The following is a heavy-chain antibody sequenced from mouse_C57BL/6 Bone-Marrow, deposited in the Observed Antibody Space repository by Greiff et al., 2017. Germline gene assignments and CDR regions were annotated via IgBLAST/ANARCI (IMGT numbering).Heavy chain of an antibody. CDR1: GYTFTSYW. D-gene: IGHD1-1*01. CDR2: IYPGSGST. J-gene: IGHJ4*01. CDR3: ARPVYYGSSPYAMDD. Sequence: QVQLQQPGAELVKPGASVKMSCKASGYTFTSYWITWVKQRPGQGLEWIGDIYPGSGSTNYNEKFKSKATLTVDTSSSTAYMQHSSLTSEDSAVYYCARPVYYGSSPYAMDDWGQGTSVTVAS. V-gene: IGHV1-55*01.